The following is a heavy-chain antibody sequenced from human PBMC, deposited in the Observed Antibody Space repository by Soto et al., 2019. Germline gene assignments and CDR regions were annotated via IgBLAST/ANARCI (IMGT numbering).Heavy chain of an antibody. Sequence: KASETLSLTCAVYGGSFSGYYWSWIRQPPGKGLEWIGEINHSGSTNYNPSLKSRVTISVDTSKNQFSLKLSSVTAADTAVYYCYYYGSGSYYNFDYWGPGALVTVSS. CDR2: INHSGST. J-gene: IGHJ4*02. CDR1: GGSFSGYY. CDR3: YYYGSGSYYNFDY. D-gene: IGHD3-10*01. V-gene: IGHV4-34*01.